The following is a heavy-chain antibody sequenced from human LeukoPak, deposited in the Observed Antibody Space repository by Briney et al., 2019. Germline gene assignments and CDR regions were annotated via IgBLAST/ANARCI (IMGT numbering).Heavy chain of an antibody. D-gene: IGHD2-21*02. CDR2: ISGYNGNT. V-gene: IGHV1-18*01. CDR1: GYTFISYG. Sequence: ASVNVSCKASGYTFISYGISWVRQAPGQGLGWMGWISGYNGNTNYAQNLQGGVTMTTDTSTSTAYMDLSSLRSEDTAVYYCASVLYCGGDCSSGRYYFDYWGQGTLVTVSS. CDR3: ASVLYCGGDCSSGRYYFDY. J-gene: IGHJ4*02.